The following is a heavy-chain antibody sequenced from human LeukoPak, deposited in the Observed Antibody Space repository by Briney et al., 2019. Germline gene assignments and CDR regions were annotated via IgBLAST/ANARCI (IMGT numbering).Heavy chain of an antibody. Sequence: GGSLRLSCAASGFTFDDYAMHWVRRAPGKGLEWVSGISWNSGSIGYADSVKGQFTISRGNAKQSLDMQMNSLRAEDTALYYCAKDISGGNYRGQGTLVTVSS. CDR2: ISWNSGSI. CDR3: AKDISGGNY. J-gene: IGHJ4*02. V-gene: IGHV3-9*01. D-gene: IGHD1-14*01. CDR1: GFTFDDYA.